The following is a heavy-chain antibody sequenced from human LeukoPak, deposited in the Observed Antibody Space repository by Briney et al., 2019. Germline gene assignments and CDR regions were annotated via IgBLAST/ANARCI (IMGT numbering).Heavy chain of an antibody. CDR3: ARLDTGDFDY. Sequence: SETLSLTCTVSGGSISSYYWSWIRQPPGKGLEWIGYIYYSGSTNYNPSLKSRVTISVDTPKNQFSLKLSSVTAAYTAVYYCARLDTGDFDYWGKGTLVTVSS. J-gene: IGHJ4*02. CDR2: IYYSGST. V-gene: IGHV4-59*01. D-gene: IGHD7-27*01. CDR1: GGSISSYY.